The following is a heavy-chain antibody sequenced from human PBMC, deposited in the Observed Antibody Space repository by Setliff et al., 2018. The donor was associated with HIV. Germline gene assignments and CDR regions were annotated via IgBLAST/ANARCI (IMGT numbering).Heavy chain of an antibody. CDR2: IYYSGST. CDR3: ARQVGNKVLFDS. V-gene: IGHV4-59*01. J-gene: IGHJ4*02. CDR1: GFTFSRYS. Sequence: LSCAASGFTFSRYSMTWVRQPPGKGLEWIGYIYYSGSTNYNPSLKSRVTISVDTSKNQLSLKLSSVTAADTAVYYCARQVGNKVLFDSWGQGTLVTVSS. D-gene: IGHD7-27*01.